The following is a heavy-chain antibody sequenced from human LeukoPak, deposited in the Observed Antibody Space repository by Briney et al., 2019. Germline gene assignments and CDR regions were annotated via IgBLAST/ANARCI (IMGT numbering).Heavy chain of an antibody. CDR3: ARDGRVYSSGWYFDY. V-gene: IGHV3-30-3*01. CDR1: GFTFSSYA. Sequence: PGGSLRLSCAASGFTFSSYAMHWVRQAPGKGLEWVAVISYDGSNKYYADSVKGRFTISRDNSKNTLYLQMNSLRAEDTAVYYCARDGRVYSSGWYFDYWGQGTLVTVSS. CDR2: ISYDGSNK. D-gene: IGHD6-19*01. J-gene: IGHJ4*02.